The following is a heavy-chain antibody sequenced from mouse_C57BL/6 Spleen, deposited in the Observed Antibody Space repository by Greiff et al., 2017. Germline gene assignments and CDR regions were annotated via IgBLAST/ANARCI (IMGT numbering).Heavy chain of an antibody. J-gene: IGHJ4*01. V-gene: IGHV1-54*01. CDR3: ARGNYDAMDY. CDR2: INPGSGGT. CDR1: GYAFTNYL. D-gene: IGHD1-1*02. Sequence: QVQLQQSGAELVRPGTSVKVSCKASGYAFTNYLIEWVKQRPGQGLEWIGVINPGSGGTNYNEKFKGKATLTADKSSSTAYMQLSSLTSEDSAVYFCARGNYDAMDYWGKGTSVTVSS.